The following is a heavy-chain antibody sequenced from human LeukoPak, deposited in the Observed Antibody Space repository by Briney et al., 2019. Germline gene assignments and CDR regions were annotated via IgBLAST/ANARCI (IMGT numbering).Heavy chain of an antibody. CDR2: IYYSGST. D-gene: IGHD4-11*01. V-gene: IGHV4-30-4*08. CDR3: ARGPTTVTIVYYYDMDV. Sequence: SETLSLTCTVSGGSISSGDYYWSWIRQPPGKGLEWIGYIYYSGSTYYNPSLKSRVTISVDTSKNQFSLKLSSVTAADTAVYYCARGPTTVTIVYYYDMDVWGKGTTVTVSS. CDR1: GGSISSGDYY. J-gene: IGHJ6*03.